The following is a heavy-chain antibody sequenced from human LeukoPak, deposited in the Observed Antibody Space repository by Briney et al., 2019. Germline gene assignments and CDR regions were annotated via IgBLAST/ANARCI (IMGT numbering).Heavy chain of an antibody. CDR1: GGSFSGYY. CDR3: ARVKLRYFDWLSHFDY. J-gene: IGHJ4*02. D-gene: IGHD3-9*01. V-gene: IGHV4-34*01. Sequence: SETLSLTCAVYGGSFSGYYWSWIRQPPGKGLEWIGEINHSGSTNYNPSLKSRVTISVDTSKNQFSPKLSSVTAADTAVYYCARVKLRYFDWLSHFDYWGQGTLVTVSS. CDR2: INHSGST.